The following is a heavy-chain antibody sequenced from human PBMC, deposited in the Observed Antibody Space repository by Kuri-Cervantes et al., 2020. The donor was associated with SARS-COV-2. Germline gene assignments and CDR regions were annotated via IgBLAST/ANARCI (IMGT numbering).Heavy chain of an antibody. V-gene: IGHV1-24*01. J-gene: IGHJ4*02. D-gene: IGHD1-26*01. Sequence: ASVKVSCKISGYTLTELSMHWVRQAPGKGLEWMGGFDPEDGETIYAQKFQGRVTMTEDTSTDTAYMELSSLRSEDTAVYYCAAGSYYRSPVDYWGQGTLVTVSS. CDR2: FDPEDGET. CDR1: GYTLTELS. CDR3: AAGSYYRSPVDY.